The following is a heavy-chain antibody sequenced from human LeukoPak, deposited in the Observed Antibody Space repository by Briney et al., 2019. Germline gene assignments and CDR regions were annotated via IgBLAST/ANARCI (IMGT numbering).Heavy chain of an antibody. CDR2: ISSSSSTI. J-gene: IGHJ4*03. V-gene: IGHV3-48*01. CDR3: ARDGRQRYSSSSVGD. CDR1: GFTFSSYS. D-gene: IGHD6-6*01. Sequence: GGSLRLSCAASGFTFSSYSMNWVRQAPGKGLEWVSYISSSSSTIYYADSVKGRFTISRDNAKNSLYLQMNSLRAEDTAVYYCARDGRQRYSSSSVGDWGQGTLVIVSS.